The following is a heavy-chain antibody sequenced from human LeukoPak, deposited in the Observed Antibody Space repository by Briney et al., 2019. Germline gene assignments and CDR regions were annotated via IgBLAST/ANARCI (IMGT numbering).Heavy chain of an antibody. V-gene: IGHV1-2*02. Sequence: ASVKVSCKASGYTFTSYGISWVRQAPGQGLEWMGWINPNSGGTNYAQKFQGRVTMTRDTSMSTAYMELSRLRSDDTAVYYCARDPPTWLYGDPIRGNYYYGMDVWGQGTTVTVSS. CDR1: GYTFTSYG. CDR2: INPNSGGT. J-gene: IGHJ6*02. D-gene: IGHD4-17*01. CDR3: ARDPPTWLYGDPIRGNYYYGMDV.